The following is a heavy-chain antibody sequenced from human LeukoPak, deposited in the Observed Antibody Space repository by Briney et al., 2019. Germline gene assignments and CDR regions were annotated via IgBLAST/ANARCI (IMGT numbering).Heavy chain of an antibody. CDR2: INPNSGGT. J-gene: IGHJ4*02. D-gene: IGHD3-3*01. CDR3: ARDLGFLEWLLYNY. Sequence: ASVKVSSKASGYTFTGYYMHWVRQAPGQGLEWMGWINPNSGGTNYAQKFQGRVTMTRDTSISTAYMELSELRSDDTAVYYCARDLGFLEWLLYNYWGQGTLVTVSS. V-gene: IGHV1-2*02. CDR1: GYTFTGYY.